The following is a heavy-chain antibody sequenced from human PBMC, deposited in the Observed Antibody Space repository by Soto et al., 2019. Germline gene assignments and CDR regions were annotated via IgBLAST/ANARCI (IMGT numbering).Heavy chain of an antibody. V-gene: IGHV4-34*01. J-gene: IGHJ6*02. CDR1: GGSFSVYY. D-gene: IGHD2-2*01. CDR3: ARALMPRYYYYYGMDV. Sequence: SETLSLTCAVYGGSFSVYYWSWIRQPPGKGLEWIGEINHSGSTNYNPSLKSRVTISVDTSKNQFSLKLSSVTAADTAVYYCARALMPRYYYYYGMDVWGQGNTVTVSS. CDR2: INHSGST.